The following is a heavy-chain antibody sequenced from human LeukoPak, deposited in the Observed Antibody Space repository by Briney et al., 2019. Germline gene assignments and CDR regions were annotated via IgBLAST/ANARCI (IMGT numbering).Heavy chain of an antibody. CDR2: MNPNSGGT. Sequence: ASVKVSCKASGYTFTGYYMHWVRQAPGQGLEWMGWMNPNSGGTNYAQKFQGRVTMTRDTSISTAYMELSRLRSDDTAVYYCARGSRFLEWLVSGDYGYWGQGTLVTVSS. V-gene: IGHV1-2*02. CDR3: ARGSRFLEWLVSGDYGY. D-gene: IGHD3-3*01. CDR1: GYTFTGYY. J-gene: IGHJ4*02.